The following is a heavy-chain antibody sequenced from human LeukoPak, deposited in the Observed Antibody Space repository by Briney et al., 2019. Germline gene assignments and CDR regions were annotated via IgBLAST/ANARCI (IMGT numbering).Heavy chain of an antibody. CDR2: INPNSGGT. Sequence: ASVKVSCKASGYTFTGYYMHWVRQAPGQGLEWMGRINPNSGGTNYAQKFQGRVTMTRDTSISTAYMELSRLRSDDTAVYYCARDSGGYSSENWFDPWGQGTLVTVSS. V-gene: IGHV1-2*06. CDR1: GYTFTGYY. CDR3: ARDSGGYSSENWFDP. D-gene: IGHD1-26*01. J-gene: IGHJ5*02.